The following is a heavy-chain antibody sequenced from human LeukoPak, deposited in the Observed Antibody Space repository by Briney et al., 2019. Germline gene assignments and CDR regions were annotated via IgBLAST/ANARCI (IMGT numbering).Heavy chain of an antibody. CDR3: ARDPGYCSGGSRYYYYMDV. CDR2: INPSGGST. J-gene: IGHJ6*03. Sequence: ASVPVSCKASGYTFTSYYMDWVRQAPGQGLEWMGIINPSGGSTSYAQKFQGRVTMTRDTSTSTVYMELSSLRSEDTAVYYCARDPGYCSGGSRYYYYMDVWGKGTTVTVSS. CDR1: GYTFTSYY. V-gene: IGHV1-46*01. D-gene: IGHD2-15*01.